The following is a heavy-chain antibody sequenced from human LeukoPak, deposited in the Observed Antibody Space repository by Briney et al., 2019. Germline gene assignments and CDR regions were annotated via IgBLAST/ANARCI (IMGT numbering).Heavy chain of an antibody. CDR1: GHTLPSNG. D-gene: IGHD2/OR15-2a*01. J-gene: IGHJ4*02. V-gene: IGHV1-18*01. Sequence: SVTVSCKASGHTLPSNGTSWARHAPAQGLEWRGWINTYNGDTHTAQNFQGRVTMHTDTSTSTAYMELRSLSADGADVHYCGRDYRASGIIFVFDYWGQGTLVTVSS. CDR2: INTYNGDT. CDR3: GRDYRASGIIFVFDY.